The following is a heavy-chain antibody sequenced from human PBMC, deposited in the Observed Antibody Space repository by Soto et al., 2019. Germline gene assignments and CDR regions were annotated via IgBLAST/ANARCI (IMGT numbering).Heavy chain of an antibody. D-gene: IGHD3-22*01. CDR3: AVTTYYDNSGPYYFDY. V-gene: IGHV3-48*03. CDR1: GFTFRSYE. CDR2: ISSTVSTR. Sequence: PGGSLRLSCAGTGFTFRSYEMNWVRQAPGKGLEWLSYISSTVSTRNYADSLKGRFTISRDNARNSLYLQMNSLRAEDTAVYYCAVTTYYDNSGPYYFDYWGQGILVTVSS. J-gene: IGHJ4*02.